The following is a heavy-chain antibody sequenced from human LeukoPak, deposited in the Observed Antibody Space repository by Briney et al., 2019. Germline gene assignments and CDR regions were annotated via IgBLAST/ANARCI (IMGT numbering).Heavy chain of an antibody. J-gene: IGHJ6*03. CDR2: IKQDGSEK. V-gene: IGHV3-7*01. CDR3: ARDWVVTASPVRYYYYYMDV. D-gene: IGHD2-21*02. Sequence: PGGSLRLSCAASGFTFSSYSMNWVRQAPGKGLEWVANIKQDGSEKYYVDSVKGRFTISRDNAKNSLYLQMNSLRAEDTAVYYCARDWVVTASPVRYYYYYMDVWGKGTTVTVSS. CDR1: GFTFSSYS.